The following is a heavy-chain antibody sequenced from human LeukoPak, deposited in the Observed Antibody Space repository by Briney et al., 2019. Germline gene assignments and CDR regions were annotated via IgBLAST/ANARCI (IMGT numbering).Heavy chain of an antibody. CDR2: ISAYNGNT. CDR1: GYTFTSYG. D-gene: IGHD1-26*01. J-gene: IGHJ6*03. Sequence: ASVKVSCKASGYTFTSYGISWVRQAPGQGLEWTGWISAYNGNTNYAQKLQGRVTMTTDTSTSTAYMELRSLRSDDTAVHYCASRVGAPDYYYYMDVWGKGTTVTVSS. V-gene: IGHV1-18*01. CDR3: ASRVGAPDYYYYMDV.